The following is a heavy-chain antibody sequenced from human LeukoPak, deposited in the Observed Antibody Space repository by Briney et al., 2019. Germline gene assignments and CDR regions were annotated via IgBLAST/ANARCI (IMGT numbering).Heavy chain of an antibody. CDR3: ARGPGGDYMDV. Sequence: GGSLRLSCAASGFTFSTFSSYSMNWVRQAPGKGLEWVSYISSSGSTIYYADSVKGRFTISRDNAKNSLYLQMNSLRAEDTAVYYCARGPGGDYMDVWGKGTTVTVSS. J-gene: IGHJ6*03. CDR1: GFTFSTFSSYS. V-gene: IGHV3-48*04. D-gene: IGHD3-10*01. CDR2: ISSSGSTI.